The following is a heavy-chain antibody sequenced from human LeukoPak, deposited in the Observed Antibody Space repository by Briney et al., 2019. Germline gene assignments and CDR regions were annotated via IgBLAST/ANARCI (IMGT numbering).Heavy chain of an antibody. V-gene: IGHV4-39*01. D-gene: IGHD6-19*01. CDR2: FYYDGST. J-gene: IGHJ6*03. Sequence: SETLSLTCTVSGGPISSTTYYWGWTRQPPGKGLEWIGTFYYDGSTYYSPSLQSRVTISLDTSKDQLSLKVRSVTAADTAVYHCVRHSAFYHYVDVWGEGTTVTVSS. CDR3: VRHSAFYHYVDV. CDR1: GGPISSTTYY.